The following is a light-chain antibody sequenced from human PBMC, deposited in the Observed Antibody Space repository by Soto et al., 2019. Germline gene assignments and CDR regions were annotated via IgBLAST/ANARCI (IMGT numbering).Light chain of an antibody. CDR2: DVS. CDR3: CSFAGSYTFWV. V-gene: IGLV2-11*01. J-gene: IGLJ3*02. Sequence: QSALTQPRSVSGSPGQSVTISCTGTSSDVGDYNYVSWYQQYPGKAPKLVIYDVSKRPSGVPDRFSGSKSGNTASLTISGLQAEDEADYYCCSFAGSYTFWVYGVGTKL. CDR1: SSDVGDYNY.